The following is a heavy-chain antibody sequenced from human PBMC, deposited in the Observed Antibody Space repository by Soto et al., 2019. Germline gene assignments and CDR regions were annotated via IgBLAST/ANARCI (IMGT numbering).Heavy chain of an antibody. CDR3: ARSYSSGWYFYD. CDR1: GGSISSYY. Sequence: SETLSLTCTVSGGSISSYYWSWIRQPPGKGLEWIGYIYYSGSTNYNPSLKSRVTISVDTSKNQFSLKLSSVTAADTAVYYCARSYSSGWYFYDWGQGTLVTVSS. CDR2: IYYSGST. J-gene: IGHJ4*02. D-gene: IGHD6-19*01. V-gene: IGHV4-59*01.